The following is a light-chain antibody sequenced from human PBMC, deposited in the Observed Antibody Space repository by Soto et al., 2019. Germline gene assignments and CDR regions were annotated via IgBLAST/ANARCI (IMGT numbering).Light chain of an antibody. V-gene: IGKV3-20*01. CDR2: GAS. Sequence: EIVLTQSPGTVSLSPGERATLSCRASQSVSSRNLAWYRQKPGQAPSLLIFGASNRATGIPDRFSGSGSGTDFPLTIRRLEPEDCAVYSCLRYGDSPPAYTFGQGTKLEIK. CDR1: QSVSSRN. CDR3: LRYGDSPPAYT. J-gene: IGKJ2*01.